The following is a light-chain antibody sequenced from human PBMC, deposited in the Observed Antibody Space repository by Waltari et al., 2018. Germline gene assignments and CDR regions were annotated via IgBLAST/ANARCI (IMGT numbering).Light chain of an antibody. Sequence: TLSCRASQSVSSSLAWYQHKPGQSPRLLIYDASNRATGIPARFSGSGSGTDFTLTISSLEPEDFAVYYCQQRSNWPPVVTFGQGTRLEIK. CDR1: QSVSSS. CDR2: DAS. V-gene: IGKV3-11*01. CDR3: QQRSNWPPVVT. J-gene: IGKJ5*01.